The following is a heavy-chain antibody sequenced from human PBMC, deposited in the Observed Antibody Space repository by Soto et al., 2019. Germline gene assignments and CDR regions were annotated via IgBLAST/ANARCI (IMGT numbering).Heavy chain of an antibody. Sequence: GGSLRLSCAASGFTFSSYAMSWVRQAPGKGLEWVSTISDSGGNTYYADSVKGRFTISRDNSKNTLYLQINSLRAEDTAVYYCAKVRAVVAGTRYFYHWGQGTLVTVSS. CDR2: ISDSGGNT. V-gene: IGHV3-23*01. CDR3: AKVRAVVAGTRYFYH. D-gene: IGHD6-19*01. CDR1: GFTFSSYA. J-gene: IGHJ1*01.